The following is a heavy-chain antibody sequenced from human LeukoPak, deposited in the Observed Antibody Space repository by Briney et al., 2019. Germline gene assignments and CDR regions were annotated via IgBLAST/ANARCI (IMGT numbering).Heavy chain of an antibody. Sequence: SETLSLTCAVSGYSISSGYYWGWIRPPPGKGLEWIGSIYHSGSTYYNPSLKSRVTISVDTSKNQFSLKLSSVTAADTAVYYCARHAGGYYDSSGYFDYWGRGTLVTVSS. CDR3: ARHAGGYYDSSGYFDY. D-gene: IGHD3-22*01. V-gene: IGHV4-38-2*01. CDR1: GYSISSGYY. CDR2: IYHSGST. J-gene: IGHJ4*02.